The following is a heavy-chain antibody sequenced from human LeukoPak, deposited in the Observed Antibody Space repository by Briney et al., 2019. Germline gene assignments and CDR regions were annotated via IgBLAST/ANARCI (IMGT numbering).Heavy chain of an antibody. V-gene: IGHV3-30*18. CDR1: GFTFSSYG. D-gene: IGHD3-10*01. CDR3: AKDRITMVRGVIDY. CDR2: ISYDGSNK. Sequence: GGSLRLSCAASGFTFSSYGMHWVRQAPGKGLEWVAVISYDGSNKYYADSVKVRFTISRDNSKNTLYLQMNSLRAEDTAVYYCAKDRITMVRGVIDYWGQGTLVTVSS. J-gene: IGHJ4*02.